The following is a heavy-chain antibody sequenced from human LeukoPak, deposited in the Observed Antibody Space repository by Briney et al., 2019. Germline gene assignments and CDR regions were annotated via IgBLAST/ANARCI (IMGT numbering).Heavy chain of an antibody. J-gene: IGHJ4*02. V-gene: IGHV1-46*01. CDR1: GYTFTIYY. CDR3: ARAGYRGTNPGVVPAAMESDY. CDR2: INPSGGST. Sequence: ASVKVSCTASGYTFTIYYMHWVRQAPGQGLAWMGIINPSGGSTSYAQKFQGRVTMTRDMSTSTVYMELSSLRSEDTAVYYCARAGYRGTNPGVVPAAMESDYWGQGTLVTVSS. D-gene: IGHD2-2*01.